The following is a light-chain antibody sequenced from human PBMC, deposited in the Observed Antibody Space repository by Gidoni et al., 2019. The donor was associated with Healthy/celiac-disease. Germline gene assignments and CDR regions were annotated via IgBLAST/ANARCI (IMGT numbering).Light chain of an antibody. V-gene: IGKV3-11*01. J-gene: IGKJ4*01. Sequence: EILFTQSPATLSLSPGERATLSCRASQSVSSYLAWYHQKPGQAPRLLIYDSSNGATGIPARVSGSGSGTDFTLTSSSLEDEDFADYYCQQSSKEGTFGGXTKVEIK. CDR3: QQSSKEGT. CDR1: QSVSSY. CDR2: DSS.